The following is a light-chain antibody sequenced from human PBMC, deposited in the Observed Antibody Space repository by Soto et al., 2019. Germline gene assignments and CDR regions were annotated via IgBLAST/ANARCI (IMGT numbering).Light chain of an antibody. CDR2: DAS. V-gene: IGKV3-20*01. Sequence: EIVLTQSPDTLSLSPGERATLSCRATQTVTNNYLAWYQQKPGQAPRLLIYDASSRATGIPDRFSGSGSGTDFTLTISRLEPEDFAVYYCQQCAHSPLTFGQGTKVEIK. J-gene: IGKJ1*01. CDR3: QQCAHSPLT. CDR1: QTVTNNY.